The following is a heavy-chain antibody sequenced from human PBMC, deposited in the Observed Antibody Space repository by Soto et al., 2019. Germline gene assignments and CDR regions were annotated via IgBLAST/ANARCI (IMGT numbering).Heavy chain of an antibody. J-gene: IGHJ3*02. CDR3: ATPERGFWGSYRSYDAFDI. D-gene: IGHD3-16*02. Sequence: QVQLVQSGAEVKKPGSSVKVSCKASGGTFSSYTISWVRQAPGQGLEWMGRIIPILGIANYAQKFQGRVTSNSDKSTSTAYMELSSLRSEDTAVYYCATPERGFWGSYRSYDAFDIWGQGTMVTVSS. V-gene: IGHV1-69*02. CDR2: IIPILGIA. CDR1: GGTFSSYT.